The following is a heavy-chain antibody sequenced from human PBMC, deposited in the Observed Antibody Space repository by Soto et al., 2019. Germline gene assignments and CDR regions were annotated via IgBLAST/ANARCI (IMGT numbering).Heavy chain of an antibody. CDR3: ARTQNYCTNGVCPYYYYYYMDV. J-gene: IGHJ6*03. Sequence: ASVKVSCKASGYTFTSYGISWVRQAPGQGLEWMGWISAYNGNTNYAQKLQGRVTMTTDTSTNTAYMELRSLRSDDTAVYYCARTQNYCTNGVCPYYYYYYMDVWGKGTTVTVSS. V-gene: IGHV1-18*01. CDR1: GYTFTSYG. CDR2: ISAYNGNT. D-gene: IGHD2-8*01.